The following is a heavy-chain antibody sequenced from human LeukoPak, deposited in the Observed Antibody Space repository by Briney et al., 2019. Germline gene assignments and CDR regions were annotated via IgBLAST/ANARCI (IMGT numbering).Heavy chain of an antibody. V-gene: IGHV4-39*01. J-gene: IGHJ4*02. Sequence: SETLSLTCTVSGGSISSSSYYWGWIRQPPGKGLEYIGSVYYSGRTYYNPSLKSRVTISLDTSTNQFSLRLTSVTAADTAVYYCATALQYSSSSLYYFDYWGQGTLVTVSS. D-gene: IGHD6-6*01. CDR3: ATALQYSSSSLYYFDY. CDR2: VYYSGRT. CDR1: GGSISSSSYY.